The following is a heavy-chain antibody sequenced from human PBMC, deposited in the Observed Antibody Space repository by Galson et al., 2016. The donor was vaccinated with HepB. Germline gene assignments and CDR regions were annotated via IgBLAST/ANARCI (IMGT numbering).Heavy chain of an antibody. D-gene: IGHD1-26*01. J-gene: IGHJ6*02. CDR3: ARKGEGGLSVAMDV. V-gene: IGHV1-69*10. CDR2: IIPIFGVT. CDR1: GDSFSTSG. Sequence: SVKVSCKASGDSFSTSGFSWVRQAPGQGLEWLGGIIPIFGVTNYHQRFQGRLTITADKSTRTTYMDLTSLTTDDTAVYYCARKGEGGLSVAMDVWGQGTTVIVSS.